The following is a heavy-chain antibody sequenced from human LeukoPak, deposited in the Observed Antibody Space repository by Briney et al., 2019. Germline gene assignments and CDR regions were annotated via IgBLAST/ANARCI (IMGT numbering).Heavy chain of an antibody. J-gene: IGHJ6*02. Sequence: ASVKVSCKASGYTFTSYAMHWVRQAPGQRLEWMGWINAGNGNTKYSQKLQGRVTMTTDTSTSTAYMELRSLRSDDTAVYYCARAPEVASPSWPYYYYYYGMDVWGQGTTVTVSS. CDR3: ARAPEVASPSWPYYYYYYGMDV. CDR1: GYTFTSYA. V-gene: IGHV1-3*01. CDR2: INAGNGNT. D-gene: IGHD2-15*01.